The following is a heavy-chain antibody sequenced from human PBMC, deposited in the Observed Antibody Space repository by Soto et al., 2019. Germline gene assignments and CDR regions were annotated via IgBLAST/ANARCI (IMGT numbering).Heavy chain of an antibody. CDR3: ARGNRQGYGSGSYYNFWFDP. D-gene: IGHD3-10*01. CDR1: GGSFSGYY. J-gene: IGHJ5*02. Sequence: SETLSLTCAVYGGSFSGYYWSWIRQPPGKGLEWIGEINHSGSTNYNPSLKSRVTISVDTSKNQFSLKLSSVTAADTAVYYCARGNRQGYGSGSYYNFWFDPWGQGTLVTVSS. V-gene: IGHV4-34*01. CDR2: INHSGST.